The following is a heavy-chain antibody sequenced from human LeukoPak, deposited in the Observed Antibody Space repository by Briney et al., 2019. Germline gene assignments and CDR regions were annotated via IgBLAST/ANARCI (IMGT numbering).Heavy chain of an antibody. Sequence: GGSLRLSCAASGFTSNKYGMSWVRRAPGKGLEWISAINENSGITKYADSVKGRFTISRDNSKNALYLQMNSLRAEDTAVYYCVSRYCSVGSCYPPFDYWGQGTLVTV. CDR2: INENSGIT. J-gene: IGHJ4*02. CDR3: VSRYCSVGSCYPPFDY. CDR1: GFTSNKYG. V-gene: IGHV3-23*01. D-gene: IGHD2-15*01.